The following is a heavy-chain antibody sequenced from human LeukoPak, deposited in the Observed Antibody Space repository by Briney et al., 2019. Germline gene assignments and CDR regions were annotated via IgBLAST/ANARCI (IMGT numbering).Heavy chain of an antibody. J-gene: IGHJ3*02. Sequence: GGSLRLFCAASGFTFSVYSIHWVRQAPGKGLEWVSSISSSGNYIYYADSVKGRFTISRDNAKNSLYLQMNSLRAEDTAVYYCARDEAPTSAFDIWGQGTMVTVSS. CDR2: ISSSGNYI. V-gene: IGHV3-21*01. CDR3: ARDEAPTSAFDI. CDR1: GFTFSVYS.